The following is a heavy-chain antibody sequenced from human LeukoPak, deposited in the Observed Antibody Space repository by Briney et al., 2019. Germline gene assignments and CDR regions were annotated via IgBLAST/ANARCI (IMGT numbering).Heavy chain of an antibody. CDR1: GFTFSNYA. V-gene: IGHV3-23*01. J-gene: IGHJ4*02. CDR3: AKDPHYNWNYSDY. Sequence: PGGSLRLSCAASGFTFSNYAMSWVRQVPGKGLEWVSALRDSGDTTYYADSVKGRFTISRDNSKNTLYLEMNSLRPEDTAVYFCAKDPHYNWNYSDYWGQGTLVTVSS. CDR2: LRDSGDTT. D-gene: IGHD1-20*01.